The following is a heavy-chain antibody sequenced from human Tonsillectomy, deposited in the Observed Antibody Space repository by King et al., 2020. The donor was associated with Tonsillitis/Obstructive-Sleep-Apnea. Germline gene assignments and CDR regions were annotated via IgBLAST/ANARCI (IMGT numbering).Heavy chain of an antibody. J-gene: IGHJ4*02. V-gene: IGHV3-33*01. CDR2: IWSDGSNK. CDR3: ARELGQSRAPHFDY. Sequence: VQLVESGGGVVQPGRSLRLSCAASGFTFSNYGMHWVRQAPGKGLEWVALIWSDGSNKYYADSVKGRFTISRDNSKNTLYLQMNSLRGEDTAVYYCARELGQSRAPHFDYWGQGTLVTVSS. D-gene: IGHD1-26*01. CDR1: GFTFSNYG.